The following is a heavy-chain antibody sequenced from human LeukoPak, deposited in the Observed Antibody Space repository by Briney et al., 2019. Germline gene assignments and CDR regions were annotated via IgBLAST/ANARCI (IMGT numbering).Heavy chain of an antibody. CDR2: TRYDGSNK. J-gene: IGHJ3*02. CDR3: AKGGFYDSIGYCYGGAAFDI. CDR1: RFTFSSYG. V-gene: IGHV3-33*06. D-gene: IGHD3-22*01. Sequence: QPGRSLRLSCAASRFTFSSYGMHWVRQAPGKGLEWVEVTRYDGSNKSYKDSVEGRLNISSNNSKNASHLQMNSLRAEDTAVYYCAKGGFYDSIGYCYGGAAFDIWGQGTMVTVSS.